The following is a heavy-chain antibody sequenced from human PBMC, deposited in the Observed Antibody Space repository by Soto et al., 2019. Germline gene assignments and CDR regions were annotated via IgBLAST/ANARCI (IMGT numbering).Heavy chain of an antibody. CDR1: WDSVSSNSAA. D-gene: IGHD1-26*01. Sequence: PSQTLSLSWAISWDSVSSNSAAWKCIRQSPSRGLEWLGRTYYRSKWYNDYAVSVKSRITIDPDTSKNQFSLQLNSVTPEDTAVYYCARRGDYGLDVWGQGTTVTVSS. V-gene: IGHV6-1*01. CDR2: TYYRSKWYN. J-gene: IGHJ6*02. CDR3: ARRGDYGLDV.